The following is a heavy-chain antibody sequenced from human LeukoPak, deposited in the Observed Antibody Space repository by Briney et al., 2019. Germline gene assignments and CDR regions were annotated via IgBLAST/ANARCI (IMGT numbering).Heavy chain of an antibody. J-gene: IGHJ3*02. CDR3: ARDSLPAHSSGYYYMGGAFDI. CDR2: INAGNGNT. V-gene: IGHV1-3*03. Sequence: ASVKVSCKASGYTFTSYDINWVRQATGQGLEWMGWINAGNGNTKYSQEFQGRVTITRDTSASTAYMELSSLRSEDMAVYYCARDSLPAHSSGYYYMGGAFDIWGQGTMVTVSS. CDR1: GYTFTSYD. D-gene: IGHD3-22*01.